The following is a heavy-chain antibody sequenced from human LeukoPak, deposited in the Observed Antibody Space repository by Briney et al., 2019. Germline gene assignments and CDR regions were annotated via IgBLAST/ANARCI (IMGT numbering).Heavy chain of an antibody. Sequence: SSETLSLTCTVSGGSISSGGYYWSWIRQHPGKGLEWIGYIYYSGSTNYNPSLKSRVTISVDTSKNQFSLKLSSVTAADTAVYYCARAPPIFGVVINRPGGPDWFDPWGQGTLVTVSS. D-gene: IGHD3-3*02. J-gene: IGHJ5*02. CDR1: GGSISSGGYY. CDR2: IYYSGST. V-gene: IGHV4-61*08. CDR3: ARAPPIFGVVINRPGGPDWFDP.